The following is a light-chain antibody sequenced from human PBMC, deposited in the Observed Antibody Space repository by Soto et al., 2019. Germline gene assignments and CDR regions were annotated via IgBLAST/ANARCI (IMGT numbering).Light chain of an antibody. CDR1: ESVASPH. Sequence: VLTQSPATLSLSPGEVATLSCRAIESVASPHLAWYQQKPGQAPRLLLYHASRRATGVPDRFSGSGSGTHFTLTISRLEAEDFAVYYFKQYGSXHRTCGSGTKV. CDR3: KQYGSXHRT. J-gene: IGKJ4*01. V-gene: IGKV3-20*01. CDR2: HAS.